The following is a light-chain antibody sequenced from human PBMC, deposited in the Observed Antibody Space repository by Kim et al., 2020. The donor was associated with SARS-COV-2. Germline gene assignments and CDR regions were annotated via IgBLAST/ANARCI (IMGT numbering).Light chain of an antibody. J-gene: IGLJ2*01. Sequence: VALGQTVRITCQGDSLRSYYATGYQQKPGQARILVIYGKNNRPSGIPDRFSGSSSGNTASLTITGIQAGDEADYYCNSRDSNDNVVFGGGTKLTVL. CDR1: SLRSYY. V-gene: IGLV3-19*01. CDR3: NSRDSNDNVV. CDR2: GKN.